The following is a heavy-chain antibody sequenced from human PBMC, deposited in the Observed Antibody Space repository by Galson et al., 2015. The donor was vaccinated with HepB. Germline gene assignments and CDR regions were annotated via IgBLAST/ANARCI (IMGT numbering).Heavy chain of an antibody. J-gene: IGHJ4*02. CDR3: ARAPCSGGSCYSGS. CDR1: GLTFSGYW. D-gene: IGHD2-15*01. Sequence: CLRLCCAASGLTFSGYWMSWVRQAPGEGLEWVANINQDASGENYVDSVEGRFTISRDNAKNSLYLQMNSLRAEDTAVYYCARAPCSGGSCYSGSWGQGTLVTVSS. CDR2: INQDASGE. V-gene: IGHV3-7*01.